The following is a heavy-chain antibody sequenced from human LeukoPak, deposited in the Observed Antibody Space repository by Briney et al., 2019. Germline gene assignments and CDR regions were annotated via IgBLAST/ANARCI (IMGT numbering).Heavy chain of an antibody. V-gene: IGHV3-21*05. CDR3: ARDLTTTNPDAFDI. CDR2: ISSSNRDI. Sequence: GGSLGLSCAASGFTLSTYSMNWVRQAPGKGLEWVSYISSSNRDIRYADSVKGRFTISRDKAKNSLYLQMNSLRVEDTAVYYCARDLTTTNPDAFDIWGQGTMVTVSS. CDR1: GFTLSTYS. D-gene: IGHD4/OR15-4a*01. J-gene: IGHJ3*02.